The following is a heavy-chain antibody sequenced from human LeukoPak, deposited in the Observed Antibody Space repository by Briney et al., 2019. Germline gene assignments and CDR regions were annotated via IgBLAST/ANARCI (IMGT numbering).Heavy chain of an antibody. J-gene: IGHJ6*03. CDR3: AKDRGLYCSSTSYYPSSYYYYYMDV. V-gene: IGHV3-23*01. Sequence: GGSLRLSCAASGFTFSSYAMSWVRQAPEKGLEWVSAISGSGGSTYYADSVKGRFTISRDNSKNTLYLQMNSLRAEDTAVYYCAKDRGLYCSSTSYYPSSYYYYYMDVWGKGTTGTVSS. D-gene: IGHD2-2*01. CDR2: ISGSGGST. CDR1: GFTFSSYA.